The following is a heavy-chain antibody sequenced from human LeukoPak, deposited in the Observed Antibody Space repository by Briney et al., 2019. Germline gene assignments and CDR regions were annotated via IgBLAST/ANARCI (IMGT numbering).Heavy chain of an antibody. CDR3: AKIFVKDCSSTSCYTGAFDI. Sequence: GGSLRLSFAASGFTFSSYWMHWVRQAPGKGLVWVSRINSDGSSTSYADSVKGRFTISRDNSKNTLYLQMNSLRAEDTAVYYCAKIFVKDCSSTSCYTGAFDIWGQGTMVTVSS. D-gene: IGHD2-2*02. CDR1: GFTFSSYW. V-gene: IGHV3-74*01. J-gene: IGHJ3*02. CDR2: INSDGSST.